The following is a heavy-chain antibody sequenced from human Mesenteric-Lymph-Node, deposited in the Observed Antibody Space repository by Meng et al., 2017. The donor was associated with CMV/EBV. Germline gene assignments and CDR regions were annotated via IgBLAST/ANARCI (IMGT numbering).Heavy chain of an antibody. J-gene: IGHJ5*02. Sequence: SGPTLVKPTQTLTLTCTFSGFSLSTSGVGVGWIRQPPGKALEWLALIYWNDDKRYSPSLKSRLTITKDTSKNQVVLTMTNMDPVDTATYYCAHSWGLLWFGMGRNWFDPWGQGTLVTVSS. V-gene: IGHV2-5*01. CDR2: IYWNDDK. CDR3: AHSWGLLWFGMGRNWFDP. D-gene: IGHD3-10*01. CDR1: GFSLSTSGVG.